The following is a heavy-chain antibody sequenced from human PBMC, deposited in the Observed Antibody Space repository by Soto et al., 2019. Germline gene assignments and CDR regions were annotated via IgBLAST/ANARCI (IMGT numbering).Heavy chain of an antibody. J-gene: IGHJ3*02. CDR1: GFTFSGYS. Sequence: PGGSLRLSCAASGFTFSGYSMNWVRQAPGKGLEWVSSISSSSSYRYYADSVKGRFTISRDNAKNSLYLQMNSLRAEDTAVYYCAREAQLWGGNDAFDIWGQGTMVPVSS. CDR2: ISSSSSYR. V-gene: IGHV3-21*01. D-gene: IGHD3-16*01. CDR3: AREAQLWGGNDAFDI.